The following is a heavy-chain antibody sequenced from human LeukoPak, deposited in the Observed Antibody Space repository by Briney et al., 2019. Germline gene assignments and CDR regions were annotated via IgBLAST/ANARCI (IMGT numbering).Heavy chain of an antibody. V-gene: IGHV3-30*07. CDR2: ISYDASNK. J-gene: IGHJ5*02. Sequence: GGSLRLSCVASGFTFSVYPMHWVRQAPGKGLEWVAVISYDASNKHYADSVKGRFTISRDNAKNTLYLQMNSLRAEDTAVYYCAREDYSSGWYSVTQRWFDPWGQGTLVTVSS. D-gene: IGHD6-19*01. CDR1: GFTFSVYP. CDR3: AREDYSSGWYSVTQRWFDP.